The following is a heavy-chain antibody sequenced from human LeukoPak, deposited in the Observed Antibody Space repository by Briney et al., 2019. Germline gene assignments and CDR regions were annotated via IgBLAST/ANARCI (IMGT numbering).Heavy chain of an antibody. CDR1: GFTVSSNY. D-gene: IGHD3-22*01. CDR2: IYRGGSP. Sequence: PGGSLRLSCAASGFTVSSNYMSWVRQAPGKGLEWVSVIYRGGSPYYADSVKGQLTISRDNSKNTLSLQMKSLRAEGPALYYCGRVYYDSSGYYYFDYWGQGTLVTVSS. V-gene: IGHV3-53*01. CDR3: GRVYYDSSGYYYFDY. J-gene: IGHJ4*02.